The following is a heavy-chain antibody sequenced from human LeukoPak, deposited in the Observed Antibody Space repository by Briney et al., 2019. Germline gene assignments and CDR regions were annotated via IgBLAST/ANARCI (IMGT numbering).Heavy chain of an antibody. CDR2: IYYSGST. CDR1: GGSISSSSYY. Sequence: SETLSLTCTVSGGSISSSSYYWGWIRQPPGKGLEWIGSIYYSGSTYYNPSLKSRFTISVDPSKNQFSLKLSSVTAADTAVYYCVAYCSGGSCYHYYYYGMDVWGQGTTVTVYS. J-gene: IGHJ6*02. D-gene: IGHD2-15*01. CDR3: VAYCSGGSCYHYYYYGMDV. V-gene: IGHV4-39*01.